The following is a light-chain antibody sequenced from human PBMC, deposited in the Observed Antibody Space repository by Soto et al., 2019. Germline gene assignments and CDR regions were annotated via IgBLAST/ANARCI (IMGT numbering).Light chain of an antibody. Sequence: EIGMTQSPATLSVYPGERATLSCRASQSVSRNLAWYQQKPGQAPRLLIYGASTRATGIPARFSGSGSGTEFTLTISSLQSEDFAVYYCQQYNNWPPWLTFGGGTNVEIK. CDR1: QSVSRN. CDR3: QQYNNWPPWLT. CDR2: GAS. V-gene: IGKV3-15*01. J-gene: IGKJ4*02.